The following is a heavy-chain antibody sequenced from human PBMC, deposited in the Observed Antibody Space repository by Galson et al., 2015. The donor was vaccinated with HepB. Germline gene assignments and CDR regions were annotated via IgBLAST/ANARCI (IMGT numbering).Heavy chain of an antibody. Sequence: SLRLSCAASEFSFSTYTMTWVRQAPGKGLEWVAYITPNSNTIYYGDSVKGRFTVSRDNAKNSVYLQMNSLRAEDTAIYYCAKYSGHWLFDPWGQGTQVIVSS. V-gene: IGHV3-48*01. J-gene: IGHJ5*02. CDR2: ITPNSNTI. D-gene: IGHD5-12*01. CDR1: EFSFSTYT. CDR3: AKYSGHWLFDP.